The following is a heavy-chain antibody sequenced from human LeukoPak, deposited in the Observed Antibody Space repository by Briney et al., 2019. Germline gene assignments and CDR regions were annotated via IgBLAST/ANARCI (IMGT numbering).Heavy chain of an antibody. CDR2: ISGSGGST. CDR1: GFTFSSYG. D-gene: IGHD3-22*01. J-gene: IGHJ4*02. Sequence: GGSLRLSCAASGFTFSSYGMSWVRQAPGKGLEWVSAISGSGGSTYYADSVKGRFTISGDNAKNSLYLQMNSLRAEDTAVYHCARDYYDSNGYFGYFDYWGQGTLVTVSS. CDR3: ARDYYDSNGYFGYFDY. V-gene: IGHV3-23*01.